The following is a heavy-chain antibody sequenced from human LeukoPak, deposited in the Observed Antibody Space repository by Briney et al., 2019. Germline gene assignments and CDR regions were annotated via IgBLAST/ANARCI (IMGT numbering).Heavy chain of an antibody. D-gene: IGHD3-9*01. V-gene: IGHV4-34*01. CDR2: INHSGST. CDR1: GGSFSGYY. CDR3: ARVPTFAELTGYYLFDY. Sequence: PSETLSLTCAVYGGSFSGYYWSWIRQPPGKGLEWIGEINHSGSTNYNPSLKSRVTISVDTSKNQFSLKLSSVTAADTAVYYCARVPTFAELTGYYLFDYWGQGTLVTVSS. J-gene: IGHJ4*02.